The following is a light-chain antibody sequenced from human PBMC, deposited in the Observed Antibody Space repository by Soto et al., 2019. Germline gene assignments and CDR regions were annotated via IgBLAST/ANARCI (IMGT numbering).Light chain of an antibody. CDR3: QQYNALEYT. J-gene: IGKJ2*01. V-gene: IGKV1-5*01. Sequence: DIQMTQSPATLSASLGDRVTITCRASQTINRWLAWYQQKPRKAPKLLIYDGSTLQSGVPSRFSGSGSGTEFTLTISSLQPDDVATYYCQQYNALEYTFGQGTEV. CDR1: QTINRW. CDR2: DGS.